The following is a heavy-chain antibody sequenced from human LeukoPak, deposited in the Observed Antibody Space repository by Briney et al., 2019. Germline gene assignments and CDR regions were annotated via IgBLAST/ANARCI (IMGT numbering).Heavy chain of an antibody. Sequence: ASETLSLTCTVSGGSISSSSYYWGWIRQPPGKGLEWIGSIYYSGSTYYNPSLKSRVTISVDTSKNQFSLKLSSVTAADTAVYYCAGTTVTAEVYYFYGMPVWVPGTTVTVS. CDR1: GGSISSSSYY. V-gene: IGHV4-39*01. D-gene: IGHD4-17*01. CDR3: AGTTVTAEVYYFYGMPV. CDR2: IYYSGST. J-gene: IGHJ6*02.